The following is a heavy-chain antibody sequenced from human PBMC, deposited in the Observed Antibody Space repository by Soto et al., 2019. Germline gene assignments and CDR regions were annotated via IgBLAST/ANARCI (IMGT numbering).Heavy chain of an antibody. V-gene: IGHV5-51*01. Sequence: ELQLLQSAAEVKKPGESLRISCEGFGYSLTTYWIGWVRQMPGKGLEWMGIIYPPNSETIYSPSFEGRVTISVDKSINTAFVQWISLEASDTAMYYCARHVASDRWSYFDNWGQGTLVSVSS. CDR1: GYSLTTYW. D-gene: IGHD3-3*01. CDR3: ARHVASDRWSYFDN. J-gene: IGHJ4*02. CDR2: IYPPNSET.